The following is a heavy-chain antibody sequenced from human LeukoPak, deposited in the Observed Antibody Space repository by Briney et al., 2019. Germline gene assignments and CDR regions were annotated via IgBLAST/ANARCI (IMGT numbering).Heavy chain of an antibody. J-gene: IGHJ6*02. V-gene: IGHV3-7*01. Sequence: AGGSLRLSCAASGFTFSSYAMSWVRQAPGKGLEWVANIKQDGSEKYYVDSVKGRFTISRDNAKNTLYLQMNSLRAEDTAVYYCARDRFPSCYLCYYYYGMDVWGQGTTVTVSS. CDR2: IKQDGSEK. D-gene: IGHD2-2*01. CDR1: GFTFSSYA. CDR3: ARDRFPSCYLCYYYYGMDV.